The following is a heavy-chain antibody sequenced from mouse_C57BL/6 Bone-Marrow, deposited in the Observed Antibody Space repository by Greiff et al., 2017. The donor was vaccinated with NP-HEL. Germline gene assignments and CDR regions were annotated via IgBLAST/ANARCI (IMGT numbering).Heavy chain of an antibody. CDR3: ARFSSGYVAYYFDY. Sequence: VQLKQSGPVLVKPGASVKMSCKASGYTFTDYYMNWVKQSHGKSLEWIGVINPYNGGTSYNQKFKGKATLTVDKSSSTAYMELNSLTSEDSAVYYCARFSSGYVAYYFDYWGQGTTLTVSS. V-gene: IGHV1-19*01. CDR1: GYTFTDYY. CDR2: INPYNGGT. D-gene: IGHD3-2*02. J-gene: IGHJ2*01.